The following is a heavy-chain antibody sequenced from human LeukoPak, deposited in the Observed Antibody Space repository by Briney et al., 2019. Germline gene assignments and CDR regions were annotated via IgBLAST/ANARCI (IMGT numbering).Heavy chain of an antibody. J-gene: IGHJ6*03. CDR2: IYYSGST. Sequence: PSETLSLTCTVSGGSISSSSYYWGWIRQPPGKGLEWIGSIYYSGSTYYNPSLKSRVTISVDTSKNQFSLKLSSVIAADTAVYYCARAGYSRGLYYYYYYMDVWGKGTTVTVSS. CDR1: GGSISSSSYY. CDR3: ARAGYSRGLYYYYYYMDV. V-gene: IGHV4-39*07. D-gene: IGHD6-19*01.